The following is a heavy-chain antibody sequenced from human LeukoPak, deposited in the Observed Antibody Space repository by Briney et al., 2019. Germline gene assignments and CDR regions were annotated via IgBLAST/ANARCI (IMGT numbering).Heavy chain of an antibody. V-gene: IGHV3-30*02. CDR2: IQTDGSDK. J-gene: IGHJ4*02. CDR1: GINFRASG. D-gene: IGHD2-2*01. CDR3: AREGGTVVVGGFDY. Sequence: PGGSLRLSCAASGINFRASGMHWVRQAPGMGLEWVTFIQTDGSDKRYAASVAGRFTISRDDSKNTVYLHMNSLGPDDSALYYCAREGGTVVVGGFDYWGQGTLVTVSS.